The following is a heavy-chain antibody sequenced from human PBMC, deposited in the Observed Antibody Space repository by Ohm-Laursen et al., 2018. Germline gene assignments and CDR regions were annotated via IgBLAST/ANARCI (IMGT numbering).Heavy chain of an antibody. V-gene: IGHV3-30*03. CDR3: ARIGYRSASLDY. CDR1: GFTFSTYG. CDR2: ISYDGSNK. D-gene: IGHD6-19*01. J-gene: IGHJ4*02. Sequence: SLRLSCTASGFTFSTYGMHWVRQAPGKGLEWVAVISYDGSNKYYADSVKGRFTISRDNSKNSVYLQMNSLRGEDTAVYYCARIGYRSASLDYWGQGTLVTVAS.